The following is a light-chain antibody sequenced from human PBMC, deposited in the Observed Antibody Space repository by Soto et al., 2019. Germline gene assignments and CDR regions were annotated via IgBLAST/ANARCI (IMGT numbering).Light chain of an antibody. Sequence: EIVLTQSPGTLSLSPGERATLSCSARQSVSSSFLAWYQQKPGEAPRLLIYGASSRATGIPDRFNGSGYGTDFTLTISRLEPEEVAVYYCQQYDSSPLTFGGGTKGEIK. CDR1: QSVSSSF. CDR2: GAS. V-gene: IGKV3-20*01. J-gene: IGKJ4*02. CDR3: QQYDSSPLT.